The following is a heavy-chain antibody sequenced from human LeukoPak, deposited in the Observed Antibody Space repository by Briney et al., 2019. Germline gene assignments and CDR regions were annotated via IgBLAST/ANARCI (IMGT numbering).Heavy chain of an antibody. CDR2: ISNSGRTI. CDR3: ARDNYYKSGTFDC. J-gene: IGHJ4*02. D-gene: IGHD3-10*01. CDR1: GFAFSSHD. Sequence: GGSLRLSCVASGFAFSSHDINWVRQAPGKGLEWLSYISNSGRTIDSADSVKGRLTISRDNAKNSLYLQMNSLRAEDTAVYYCARDNYYKSGTFDCWGQGTLVTVSS. V-gene: IGHV3-48*03.